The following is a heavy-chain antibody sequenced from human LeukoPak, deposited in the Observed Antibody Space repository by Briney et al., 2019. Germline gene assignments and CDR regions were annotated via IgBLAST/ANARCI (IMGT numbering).Heavy chain of an antibody. Sequence: GGSLRLSCAASGFTFSTYSMNWVRQAPGKGLQWVSSIGGSSTSIYYAGSVKGRFTISRDNAKNSLYLQMNSLRAEDTAVYYCAREVGKQQMEAFDYWGQGTLVTVSS. J-gene: IGHJ4*02. CDR3: AREVGKQQMEAFDY. CDR2: IGGSSTSI. CDR1: GFTFSTYS. V-gene: IGHV3-21*06. D-gene: IGHD6-13*01.